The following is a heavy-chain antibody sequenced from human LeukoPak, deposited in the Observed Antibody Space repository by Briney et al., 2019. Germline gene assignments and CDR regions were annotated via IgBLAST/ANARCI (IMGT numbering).Heavy chain of an antibody. CDR1: GYTFTGYY. D-gene: IGHD6-19*01. CDR3: ARQKPMAGTGYFDN. CDR2: VNPNSGDT. V-gene: IGHV1-2*02. Sequence: GASVKVSCKASGYTFTGYYMHWVRQAPGQGLEWMGWVNPNSGDTNYAQKFQGRVTLTTDTSISLAYLELSRLRSDDTAVYYCARQKPMAGTGYFDNWGQGTLVTVSS. J-gene: IGHJ4*02.